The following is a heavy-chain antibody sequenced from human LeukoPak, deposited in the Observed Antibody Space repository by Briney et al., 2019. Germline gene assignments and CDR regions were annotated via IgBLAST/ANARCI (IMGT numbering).Heavy chain of an antibody. Sequence: PGGSLRLFCAASGFTFSSYGMHWVRQAPGKGLEWVAVIWYDGSNKYYADSVKGRFTISRDNSKNTLYLQMNSLRAEDTAVYYCARDLGWFGEFQRGFDYWGQGTLVTVSS. D-gene: IGHD3-10*01. J-gene: IGHJ4*02. CDR1: GFTFSSYG. V-gene: IGHV3-33*01. CDR2: IWYDGSNK. CDR3: ARDLGWFGEFQRGFDY.